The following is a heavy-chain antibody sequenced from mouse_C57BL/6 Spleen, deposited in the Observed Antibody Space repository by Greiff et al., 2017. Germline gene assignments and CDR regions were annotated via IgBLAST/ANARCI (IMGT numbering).Heavy chain of an antibody. Sequence: QVQLQQSGPELVKPGASVKISCKASGYAFSSSWMNWVKQRPGKGLEWIGRIYPGDGDTNYNGKFKGKATLTADKSSSTAYMQLSGLTSEDSAVYFCARNYGNPLDYWGQGTTLTVSS. D-gene: IGHD1-1*01. V-gene: IGHV1-82*01. CDR2: IYPGDGDT. CDR3: ARNYGNPLDY. J-gene: IGHJ2*01. CDR1: GYAFSSSW.